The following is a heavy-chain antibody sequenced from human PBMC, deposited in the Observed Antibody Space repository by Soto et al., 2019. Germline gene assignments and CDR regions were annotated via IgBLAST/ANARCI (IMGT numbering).Heavy chain of an antibody. V-gene: IGHV1-2*02. CDR1: GYTFTGYY. Sequence: QVQLVQSGDEVKKPGASVKVSCKASGYTFTGYYMHWVRQAPGQGLEWMGWINPNSGDTKVAQRFQCRVTMTRDKSISTDDMELSRLTSDETAVYFCARSVSTIGARPDSWGQVTLVTVSS. J-gene: IGHJ4*02. CDR3: ARSVSTIGARPDS. D-gene: IGHD6-6*01. CDR2: INPNSGDT.